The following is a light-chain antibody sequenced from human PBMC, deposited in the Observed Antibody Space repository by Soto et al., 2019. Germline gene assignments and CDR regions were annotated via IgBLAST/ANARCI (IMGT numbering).Light chain of an antibody. Sequence: EIVLTHSPATLSLSPGERATLSCRASQSVSTYLAWYQQKPGQAPRLLIYDASTRATGIPARFSGSGSGTDLTLTISSLEPEDFAVYYCQHRSNWPRTFGQGTKLEIK. CDR2: DAS. V-gene: IGKV3-11*01. CDR1: QSVSTY. CDR3: QHRSNWPRT. J-gene: IGKJ2*01.